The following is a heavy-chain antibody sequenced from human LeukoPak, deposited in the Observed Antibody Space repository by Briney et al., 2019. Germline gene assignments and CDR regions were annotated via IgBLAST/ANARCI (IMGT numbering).Heavy chain of an antibody. Sequence: NSSETLSLTCTVSGGSISSGNYFWTWIRQPPGKGLEWIGYIYYSGSTYYNPSLKSRVTISVDTSKNQFSLKLSSVTAADTAVYYCASLGVAAAAPDYWGQGTLVTVSS. CDR3: ASLGVAAAAPDY. D-gene: IGHD6-13*01. V-gene: IGHV4-30-4*08. J-gene: IGHJ4*02. CDR1: GGSISSGNYF. CDR2: IYYSGST.